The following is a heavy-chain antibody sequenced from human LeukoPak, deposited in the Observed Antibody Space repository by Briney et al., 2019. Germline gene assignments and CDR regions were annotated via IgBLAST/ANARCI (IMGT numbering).Heavy chain of an antibody. Sequence: ASVKVSCKASGYTFTSNSMNWVRQAPGQGLEWMGWINTNTGNPTYAQGFTGRFVFSLDTSVSTAYLQTSRLKAEDTAVYYCAREILRLDYWGQGTLVTVSS. CDR2: INTNTGNP. CDR1: GYTFTSNS. V-gene: IGHV7-4-1*02. CDR3: AREILRLDY. J-gene: IGHJ4*02. D-gene: IGHD2/OR15-2a*01.